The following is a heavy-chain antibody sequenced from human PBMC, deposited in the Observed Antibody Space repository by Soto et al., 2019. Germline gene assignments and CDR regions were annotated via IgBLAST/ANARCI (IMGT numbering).Heavy chain of an antibody. CDR2: INHSGST. CDR3: AIETTDAFDI. Sequence: SETLSLTCAFYGWSFSGYYWSWIRQPPGKGLEWIGEINHSGSTNYNPSLKSRVTISVDTSKNQFSLKLSSVTAADTAVYYCAIETTDAFDIWGQGTMVTVSS. CDR1: GWSFSGYY. V-gene: IGHV4-34*01. J-gene: IGHJ3*02.